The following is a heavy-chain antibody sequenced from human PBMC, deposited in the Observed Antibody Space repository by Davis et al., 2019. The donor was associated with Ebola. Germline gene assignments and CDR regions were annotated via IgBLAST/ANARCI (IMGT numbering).Heavy chain of an antibody. Sequence: PGGSLRLSCKGSGYSFTSHWIGWVRQMPGKGLEWMGIIYPGDSDTRYNPSLQGQVTISADKSISTAYLQWSSLKASDTAMYYCARVGCGGDCPRYYYYGMDVWGQGTTVTVSS. V-gene: IGHV5-51*01. D-gene: IGHD2-21*02. CDR1: GYSFTSHW. CDR3: ARVGCGGDCPRYYYYGMDV. J-gene: IGHJ6*02. CDR2: IYPGDSDT.